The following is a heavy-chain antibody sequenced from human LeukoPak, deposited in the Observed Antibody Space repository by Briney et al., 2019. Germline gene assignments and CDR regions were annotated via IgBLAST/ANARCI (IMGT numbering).Heavy chain of an antibody. CDR1: GFTFSSYA. J-gene: IGHJ4*02. CDR2: ISSNGGST. D-gene: IGHD1-1*01. V-gene: IGHV3-64*01. Sequence: GGSLRLSCAASGFTFSSYAMHWVRQAPGKGLECVSAISSNGGSTYYANSVKGRFTISRDNSKNTLYLQMNSLRAEDTAIYYCAKDSGTWNDSDYWGQGTLVTVSS. CDR3: AKDSGTWNDSDY.